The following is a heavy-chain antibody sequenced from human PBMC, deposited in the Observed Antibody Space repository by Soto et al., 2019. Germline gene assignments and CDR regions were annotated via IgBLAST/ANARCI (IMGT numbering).Heavy chain of an antibody. J-gene: IGHJ5*02. Sequence: PSETLSLTCTVSGGSITSSISYWGWIRQSPGKGLEWIGNMYYSGYTYYNPSLESRVTISVDTSKNQFSLRLSSVTAADTAVYYCAREVAAAGTEVDPWGQGTLVTVSS. CDR1: GGSITSSISY. V-gene: IGHV4-39*07. CDR2: MYYSGYT. D-gene: IGHD6-13*01. CDR3: AREVAAAGTEVDP.